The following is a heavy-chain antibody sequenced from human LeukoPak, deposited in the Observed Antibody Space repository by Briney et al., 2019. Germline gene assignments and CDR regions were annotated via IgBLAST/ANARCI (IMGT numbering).Heavy chain of an antibody. CDR2: IRYDGSNE. CDR1: GFTFSGYG. CDR3: ASNSSDRTGFDY. J-gene: IGHJ4*02. V-gene: IGHV3-30*02. D-gene: IGHD3-22*01. Sequence: PGGSLRLSCAASGFTFSGYGIHWVRQAPGKGLEWVAFIRYDGSNEYFADSVKGRFTISRDNSKNTLYLQMSSLRAEDTAVYYCASNSSDRTGFDYWGQGTLVTVSS.